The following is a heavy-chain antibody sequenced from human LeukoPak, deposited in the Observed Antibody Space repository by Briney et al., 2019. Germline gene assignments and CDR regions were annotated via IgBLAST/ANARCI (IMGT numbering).Heavy chain of an antibody. V-gene: IGHV1-18*01. J-gene: IGHJ5*02. D-gene: IGHD4-17*01. Sequence: GASVKVSCKASGYTFTSYGISWVRQAPGQGLEWMGRISAYNGNTNYAQKLQGRVTMTTDTSTSTAYMELRSLRSDDTAVYYCARVGRYGDHGNNWFDPWGQGTLVTVSS. CDR3: ARVGRYGDHGNNWFDP. CDR1: GYTFTSYG. CDR2: ISAYNGNT.